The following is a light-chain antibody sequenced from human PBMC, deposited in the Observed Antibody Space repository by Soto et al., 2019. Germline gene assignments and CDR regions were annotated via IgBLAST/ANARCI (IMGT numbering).Light chain of an antibody. V-gene: IGKV3-15*01. Sequence: EIVMTQSPATLSVSPGERATLSCRASQSVSSNLAWYQQKPGQAPRLLISGASSRATGIPDRFSGSGSGTEFTLTISSLQSEDFAVYYCQQYNNWPSTFGQGTKLEIK. CDR2: GAS. CDR3: QQYNNWPST. CDR1: QSVSSN. J-gene: IGKJ2*01.